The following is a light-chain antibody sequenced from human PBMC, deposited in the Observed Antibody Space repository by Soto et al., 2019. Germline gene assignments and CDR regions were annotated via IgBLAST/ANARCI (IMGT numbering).Light chain of an antibody. CDR3: QQYNNWPPGT. CDR2: GAS. CDR1: QTVGKN. V-gene: IGKV3-15*01. J-gene: IGKJ1*01. Sequence: EIGLTQSPGTQSVYPGDGATLSCRASQTVGKNYLAWYQQKPGQAPRLLIYGASTRATGIPARFSGSGSGTEFTLTISSLQSEDFAVYYCQQYNNWPPGTFGQGTKVDIK.